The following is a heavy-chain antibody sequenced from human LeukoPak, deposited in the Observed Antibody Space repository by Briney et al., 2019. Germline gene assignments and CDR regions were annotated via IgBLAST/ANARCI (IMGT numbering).Heavy chain of an antibody. J-gene: IGHJ4*02. Sequence: GGSLRLSCAASGFTFSSYGMSWVCQAPGKGLEWVSAISGSGGSTYYADSVKGRFTISRDNSKNTLYLQMNSLRAEDTAVYYCASSGSYQSPFDYWGQGTLVTVSS. CDR2: ISGSGGST. CDR3: ASSGSYQSPFDY. D-gene: IGHD1-26*01. V-gene: IGHV3-23*01. CDR1: GFTFSSYG.